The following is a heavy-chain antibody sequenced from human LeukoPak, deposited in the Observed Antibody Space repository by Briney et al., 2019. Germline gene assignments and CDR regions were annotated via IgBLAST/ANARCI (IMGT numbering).Heavy chain of an antibody. Sequence: GSLRLSCAASGFTFSDYYMSWIRQAPGKGLEWVSYISSSGSTIYYADSVKGRFTISRDNAKNSLYLQMNSLRAEDTAVYYCASYVRLGAFDIWGQGTMVTVSS. CDR2: ISSSGSTI. J-gene: IGHJ3*02. V-gene: IGHV3-11*01. CDR1: GFTFSDYY. CDR3: ASYVRLGAFDI. D-gene: IGHD3-16*01.